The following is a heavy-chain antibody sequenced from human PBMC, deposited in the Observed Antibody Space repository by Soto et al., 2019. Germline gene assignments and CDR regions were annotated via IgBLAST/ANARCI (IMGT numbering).Heavy chain of an antibody. V-gene: IGHV3-48*01. CDR2: IGIGSSTK. Sequence: EVDLVESGGGLVQSGGSLRLSGAASGFTFRNYGMNWVRQAPGKGLEWVSYIGIGSSTKYYADSVKGRFTISRDNAKNSLYLQMNSLRAEDTAVYYCARDQLYYNDISGRPLNAFDVWGQGTMVTVSS. J-gene: IGHJ3*01. CDR1: GFTFRNYG. CDR3: ARDQLYYNDISGRPLNAFDV. D-gene: IGHD3-22*01.